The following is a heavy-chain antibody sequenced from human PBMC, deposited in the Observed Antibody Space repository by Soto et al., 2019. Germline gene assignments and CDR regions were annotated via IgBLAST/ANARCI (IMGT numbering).Heavy chain of an antibody. CDR2: IYSGGST. CDR3: ARCLLWFGETSGRYPTANYDAFDI. J-gene: IGHJ3*02. D-gene: IGHD3-10*01. Sequence: GGSLRLSCAASGFTVSSNYMSWVRQAPGKGLEWVSVIYSGGSTYYADSVKGRFTISRDNSKNTLYLQMNSLRAEDTAVYYCARCLLWFGETSGRYPTANYDAFDIWGQGTMVTVSS. CDR1: GFTVSSNY. V-gene: IGHV3-66*01.